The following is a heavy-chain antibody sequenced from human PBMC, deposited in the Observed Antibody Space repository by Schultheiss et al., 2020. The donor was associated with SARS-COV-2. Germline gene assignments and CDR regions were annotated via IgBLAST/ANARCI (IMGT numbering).Heavy chain of an antibody. CDR2: IWYDGSNK. V-gene: IGHV3-30*07. D-gene: IGHD6-19*01. CDR3: ARDGGSGQFDY. CDR1: GFTFSSYA. J-gene: IGHJ4*02. Sequence: GESLKISCAASGFTFSSYAMHWVRQAPGKGLEWVAVIWYDGSNKYYADSVKGRFTISRDNSKNTLYLQMNSLRAEDTAVYYCARDGGSGQFDYWGQGTLVTVSS.